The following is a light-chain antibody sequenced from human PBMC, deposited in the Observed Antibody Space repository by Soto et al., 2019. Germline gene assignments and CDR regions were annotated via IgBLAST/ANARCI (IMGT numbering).Light chain of an antibody. CDR2: DNN. CDR3: QSYDSSLSGSV. V-gene: IGLV1-40*01. J-gene: IGLJ3*02. Sequence: QSVLTQPPSVSGDPGQRVTISCTGSNSNIGAGYDVHWYQQLPGTAPKLLIYDNNNRPSGVPDRFSGSKSGTSASLAITGLQAEDEADYYCQSYDSSLSGSVFGGGTKLTVL. CDR1: NSNIGAGYD.